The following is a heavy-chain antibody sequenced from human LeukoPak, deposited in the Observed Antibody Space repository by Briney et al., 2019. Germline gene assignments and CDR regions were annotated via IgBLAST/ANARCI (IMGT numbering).Heavy chain of an antibody. J-gene: IGHJ4*02. CDR2: ISGDGGST. Sequence: GGSLRLSCAASGFTFSSYAMSWVRQAPGKGLEWVSLISGDGGSTYYADSVKGRFTISRDNSKNSLYLQMNSLRTEDTALYYCAKDIHGSHGFDYWGQGTLVTVSS. D-gene: IGHD1-26*01. CDR3: AKDIHGSHGFDY. CDR1: GFTFSSYA. V-gene: IGHV3-43*02.